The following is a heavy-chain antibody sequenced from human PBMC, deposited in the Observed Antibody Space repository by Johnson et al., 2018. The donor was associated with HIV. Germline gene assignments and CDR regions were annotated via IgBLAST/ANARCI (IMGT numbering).Heavy chain of an antibody. Sequence: VQLVESGGGLVQPGGSLTLSCTASGFPFSSSWMHWVRQAPGKGLVWVSRINSDGGSTAYADSVKGRFTISRDNTKDTLSLQMSSLRVEDTGVYYCAMPQLLVDDIFNFWGQGTMVTVSS. CDR2: INSDGGST. J-gene: IGHJ3*01. CDR1: GFPFSSSW. V-gene: IGHV3-74*03. D-gene: IGHD6-19*01. CDR3: AMPQLLVDDIFNF.